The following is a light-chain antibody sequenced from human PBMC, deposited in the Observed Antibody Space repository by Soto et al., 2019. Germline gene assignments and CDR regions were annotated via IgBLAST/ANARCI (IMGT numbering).Light chain of an antibody. J-gene: IGKJ1*01. V-gene: IGKV1-5*03. CDR1: QTISSW. CDR3: QQLDNYPRT. Sequence: DIQMTQSPSTLSGCVGDRVTVTCRASQTISSWLAWYQQKPGRAPKLLIYKTSTLESGVPSRFSGSESGTEFTLTISSLQPEDFATYYCQQLDNYPRTFGQGTKVDIK. CDR2: KTS.